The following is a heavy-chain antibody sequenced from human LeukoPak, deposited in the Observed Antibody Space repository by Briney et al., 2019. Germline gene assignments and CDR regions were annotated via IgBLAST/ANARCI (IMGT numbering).Heavy chain of an antibody. D-gene: IGHD2-2*01. CDR2: ISDSGSVT. CDR1: GFTFTNNF. CDR3: TGPGYGSPISNFDY. Sequence: GGSLRLSCAASGFTFTNNFMTWVRQAPGKGLEWVSSISDSGSVTYYMDSVRGRFTISRDNSKNTLYLQMNSLSAEDTAVYYCTGPGYGSPISNFDYWGQGTLVIVSS. J-gene: IGHJ4*02. V-gene: IGHV3-23*01.